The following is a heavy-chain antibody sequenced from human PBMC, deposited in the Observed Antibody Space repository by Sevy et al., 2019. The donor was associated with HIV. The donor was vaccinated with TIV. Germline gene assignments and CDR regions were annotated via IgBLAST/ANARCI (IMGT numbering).Heavy chain of an antibody. CDR2: ISSSSSYI. D-gene: IGHD2-15*01. CDR1: GFTFSSYS. CDR3: ASFIIGYCSGGSCHDYYYYGMDV. V-gene: IGHV3-21*01. J-gene: IGHJ6*02. Sequence: GGSLRLSCAASGFTFSSYSMNWVRQARGKGLEWVSSISSSSSYIYYADSVKGRFTISRDNAKNSLYLQMNSLRAEDTAVYYCASFIIGYCSGGSCHDYYYYGMDVWGQGTTVTVSS.